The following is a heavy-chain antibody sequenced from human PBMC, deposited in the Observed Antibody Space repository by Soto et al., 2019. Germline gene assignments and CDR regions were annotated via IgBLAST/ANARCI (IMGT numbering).Heavy chain of an antibody. V-gene: IGHV4-31*03. CDR1: GGSINSGGFY. CDR3: AREITGDWHFDL. CDR2: IYYSGTT. J-gene: IGHJ2*01. Sequence: QVQLQESGPGLVKPSQTLSLTCTVSGGSINSGGFYWNWIRQHPGKGLEWIGYIYYSGTTYYTPSLRSRLTISVDTSANQFSLKLSSVTAADTAVYYCAREITGDWHFDLWCRGTRVTGSS. D-gene: IGHD7-27*01.